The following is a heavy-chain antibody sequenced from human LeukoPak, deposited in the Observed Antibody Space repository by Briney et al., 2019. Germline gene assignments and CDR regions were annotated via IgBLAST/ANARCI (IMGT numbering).Heavy chain of an antibody. J-gene: IGHJ4*02. V-gene: IGHV3-23*01. CDR3: AKGGCGSSTSCFDY. CDR1: GLTFTSYA. Sequence: PGGSLRLSCAASGLTFTSYAMSWVRQAPGKGLEWVSTITGSGVSTYYADSVKGRFTISRDNSKNTLYLQMNSLRAEDTAVYYCAKGGCGSSTSCFDYWGQGTLVTVSS. D-gene: IGHD2-2*01. CDR2: ITGSGVST.